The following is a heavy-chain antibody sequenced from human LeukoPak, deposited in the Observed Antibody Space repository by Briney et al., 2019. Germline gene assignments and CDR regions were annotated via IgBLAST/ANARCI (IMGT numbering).Heavy chain of an antibody. J-gene: IGHJ4*02. CDR3: TTDKPEGGSN. V-gene: IGHV3-15*01. CDR2: IKSKTDGGTT. Sequence: PGGSLRLSCAASGFTFSSYAMSWVRQAPGKGLEWVGRIKSKTDGGTTDYAAPVKGRFTISRDDSKNTLYLQMNSLETEDTAVYYCTTDKPEGGSNWGQGTLVTVSS. CDR1: GFTFSSYA. D-gene: IGHD3-10*01.